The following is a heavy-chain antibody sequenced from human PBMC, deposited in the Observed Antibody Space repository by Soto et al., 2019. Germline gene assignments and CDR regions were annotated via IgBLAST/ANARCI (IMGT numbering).Heavy chain of an antibody. CDR3: ARGGYSYGYVFDY. V-gene: IGHV1-69*13. J-gene: IGHJ4*02. D-gene: IGHD5-18*01. CDR1: GGTFSSYA. Sequence: SVKVSCKASGGTFSSYAISWVRQAPGQGLEWMGGIIPIFGTANYAQKFQGRVTITADESTSTAYMELSSLRSEDTAVYYCARGGYSYGYVFDYWGQGTLVTVSS. CDR2: IIPIFGTA.